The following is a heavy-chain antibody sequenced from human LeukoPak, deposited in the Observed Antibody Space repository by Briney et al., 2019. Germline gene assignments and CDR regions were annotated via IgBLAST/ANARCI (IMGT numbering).Heavy chain of an antibody. V-gene: IGHV1-24*01. CDR1: GYTLTELS. Sequence: GASVKVSCKVSGYTLTELSMHWVRQAPGKGLEWMGGFDPEDGETIYAQKFQGRVTMTEDTSTDTAYMELSSLRSEDTAVYYCATVPRGSCGQPIDYWGQGTLVTVSS. J-gene: IGHJ4*02. D-gene: IGHD6-13*01. CDR3: ATVPRGSCGQPIDY. CDR2: FDPEDGET.